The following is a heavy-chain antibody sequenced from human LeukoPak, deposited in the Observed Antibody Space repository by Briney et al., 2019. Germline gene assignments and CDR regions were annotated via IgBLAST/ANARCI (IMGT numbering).Heavy chain of an antibody. D-gene: IGHD5-18*01. V-gene: IGHV1-18*01. J-gene: IGHJ5*02. CDR3: ARDLGRGYSYGLGTPSTYNWFDP. CDR2: ISAYNGNT. Sequence: GASVKVSCKASGYTFTSYGISWVRQAPGQGLEWMGWISAYNGNTNYAQKLQGRVTMTTDTSTSTAYMELRSLRSDDTAVYYCARDLGRGYSYGLGTPSTYNWFDPWGQGTLVTVSS. CDR1: GYTFTSYG.